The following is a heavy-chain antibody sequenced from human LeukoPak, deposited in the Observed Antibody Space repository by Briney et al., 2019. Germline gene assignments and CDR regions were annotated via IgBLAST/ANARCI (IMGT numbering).Heavy chain of an antibody. CDR2: ISSDSKDI. J-gene: IGHJ4*02. CDR1: VFTFNTYS. V-gene: IGHV3-48*01. CDR3: ASPFDY. Sequence: PGGPLRLSCTASVFTFNTYSKHWLRQATGKGLEGVSYISSDSKDIFYGDSVRGLFTISRDNAENSLYLQMHSLRAEDTGVYYCASPFDYWGQGTLVTVSS.